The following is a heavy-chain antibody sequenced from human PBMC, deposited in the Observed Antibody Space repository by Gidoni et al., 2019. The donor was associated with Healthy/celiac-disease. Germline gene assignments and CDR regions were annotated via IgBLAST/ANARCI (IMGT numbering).Heavy chain of an antibody. CDR2: IYSGGST. CDR3: ARVQRGSASLDY. CDR1: GFTVRSNY. J-gene: IGHJ4*02. Sequence: EVQLVESGGGLIQPGGSLSLSCAASGFTVRSNYMSWVRQAPGKGLEWVSVIYSGGSTYYADSVKGRFTISRDNSKNTLYLQINSLRAEDTAVYYCARVQRGSASLDYWGQGTLVTVSS. V-gene: IGHV3-53*01. D-gene: IGHD3-16*01.